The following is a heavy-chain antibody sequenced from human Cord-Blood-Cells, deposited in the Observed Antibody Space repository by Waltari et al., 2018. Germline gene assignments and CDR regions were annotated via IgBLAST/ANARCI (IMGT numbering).Heavy chain of an antibody. CDR1: GFTFSSYG. CDR2: IRYDGSNK. CDR3: ARRPGYSSSWYYLDY. V-gene: IGHV3-30*02. D-gene: IGHD6-13*01. Sequence: QVQLVESGGGVVQPGGSLRPSCAASGFTFSSYGMHWVRQAPGKGLEWVAFIRYDGSNKYYADSVKGRFTISRDNSKNTLYLQMNSLRAEDTAVYYCARRPGYSSSWYYLDYWGQGTLVTVSS. J-gene: IGHJ4*02.